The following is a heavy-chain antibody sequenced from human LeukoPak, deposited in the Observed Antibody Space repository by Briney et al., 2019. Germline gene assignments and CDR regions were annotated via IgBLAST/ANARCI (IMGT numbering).Heavy chain of an antibody. Sequence: KPSETLSLTCAVSGYSISSGYYWGWIRQPPGKGLEWIGSIYHSGSTYYNPSLKSRVTISVDTSKNQFSLKLSSVTAADTAVHYCARQQLHGHYYYYYMDVWGKGTTVTVSS. D-gene: IGHD6-13*01. CDR2: IYHSGST. CDR1: GYSISSGYY. J-gene: IGHJ6*03. CDR3: ARQQLHGHYYYYYMDV. V-gene: IGHV4-38-2*01.